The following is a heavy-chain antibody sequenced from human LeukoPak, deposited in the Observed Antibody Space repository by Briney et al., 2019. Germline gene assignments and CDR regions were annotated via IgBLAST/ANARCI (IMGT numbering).Heavy chain of an antibody. Sequence: GGSLRLSCAASGFTFSSSAMSWVRQAPGKGLEWVSAISDNGGYTYYADSVQGRFTISRDNSKSTLCLQMNSLRAEDTAVYYCAKQLGYCSDGSCYFPYWGQGTLVTVPS. CDR1: GFTFSSSA. CDR2: ISDNGGYT. D-gene: IGHD2-15*01. CDR3: AKQLGYCSDGSCYFPY. V-gene: IGHV3-23*01. J-gene: IGHJ4*02.